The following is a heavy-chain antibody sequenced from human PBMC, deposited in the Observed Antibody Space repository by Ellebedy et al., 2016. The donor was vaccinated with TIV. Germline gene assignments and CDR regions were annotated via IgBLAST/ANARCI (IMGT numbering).Heavy chain of an antibody. J-gene: IGHJ5*02. CDR1: GFTFSSYS. CDR3: ARVVVVGASDWFDP. CDR2: ISSSSSSI. V-gene: IGHV3-48*04. D-gene: IGHD2-15*01. Sequence: GESLKISCAASGFTFSSYSMNWVRQAPGKGLEWVSYISSSSSSIYNADSVKGRFTISRDNAKNSLYLQMNSLRAEDTAVYYCARVVVVGASDWFDPWGQGTLVTVSS.